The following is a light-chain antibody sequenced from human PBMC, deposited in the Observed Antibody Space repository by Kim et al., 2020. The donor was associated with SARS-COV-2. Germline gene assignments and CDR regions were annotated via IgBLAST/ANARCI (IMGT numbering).Light chain of an antibody. CDR1: QSFNTW. V-gene: IGKV1-5*03. CDR2: RAS. CDR3: LQYNDYPLT. Sequence: DIQMTQSPSTLSASVGDRVTITCRASQSFNTWLARYQQKPGKAPKLLIYRASSLESGVPSRFSGSASGTEFTLTINSLQPDDFATYYCLQYNDYPLTFGGGTKLEI. J-gene: IGKJ4*01.